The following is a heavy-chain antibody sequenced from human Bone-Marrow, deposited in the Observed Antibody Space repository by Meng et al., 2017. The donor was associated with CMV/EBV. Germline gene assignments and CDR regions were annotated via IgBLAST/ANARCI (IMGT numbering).Heavy chain of an antibody. CDR1: GFTFSSYA. D-gene: IGHD6-13*01. V-gene: IGHV3-21*01. J-gene: IGHJ4*02. Sequence: GESLKISCAASGFTFSSYAMHWVRQAPGKGLEWVSSISSSSSYIFYADSVKGRFTISRDNAKNSLYLQMNTLRAEDTAVYYCARDGDSSSWSDDFEYWGQGTPVTVSS. CDR2: ISSSSSYI. CDR3: ARDGDSSSWSDDFEY.